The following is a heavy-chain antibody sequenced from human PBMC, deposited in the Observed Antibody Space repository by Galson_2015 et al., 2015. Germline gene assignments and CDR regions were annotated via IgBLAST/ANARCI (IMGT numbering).Heavy chain of an antibody. Sequence: TLSLTCTVSGGSVSSGGYYWSWIRQHPGKGLEWIGYIYFSGSTYYNPSLKSRVTISVDTSKNQFSLKLSSVTAADTAVYLCARDRGTVNPDGMDVWGQGTTVTVSS. CDR3: ARDRGTVNPDGMDV. CDR1: GGSVSSGGYY. J-gene: IGHJ6*02. D-gene: IGHD4-11*01. CDR2: IYFSGST. V-gene: IGHV4-31*03.